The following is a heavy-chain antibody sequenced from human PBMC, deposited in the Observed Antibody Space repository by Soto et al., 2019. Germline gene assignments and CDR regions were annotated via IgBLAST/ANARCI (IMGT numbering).Heavy chain of an antibody. Sequence: GESLKISCKGSGYSFTSYWIGWVRQMPGKGLEWVGIIYPGDSDTRYSPSFQGQVTISADKSISTAYLQWSSLKASDTAIYYCARLLVAARPFGAFDIWGQGTTVTVSS. CDR2: IYPGDSDT. CDR1: GYSFTSYW. CDR3: ARLLVAARPFGAFDI. J-gene: IGHJ3*02. D-gene: IGHD6-6*01. V-gene: IGHV5-51*01.